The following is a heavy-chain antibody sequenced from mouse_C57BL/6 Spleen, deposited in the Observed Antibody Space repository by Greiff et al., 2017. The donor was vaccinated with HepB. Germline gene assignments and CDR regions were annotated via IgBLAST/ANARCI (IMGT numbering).Heavy chain of an antibody. CDR2: ILPSIGRT. CDR1: DSEVFPIAY. CDR3: ARGIDHYFDY. J-gene: IGHJ2*01. V-gene: IGHV15-2*01. Sequence: VQLVESGSELRSPGSSVKLSCKDFDSEVFPIAYMSWVRQKPGHGFEWIGGILPSIGRTTYGEKFEDKATLDADTLSNTAYLELNSLTSEDSAIYYCARGIDHYFDYWGQGTTLTVSS.